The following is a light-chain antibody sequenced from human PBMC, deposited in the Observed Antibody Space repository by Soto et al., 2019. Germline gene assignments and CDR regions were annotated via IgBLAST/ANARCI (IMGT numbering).Light chain of an antibody. CDR3: QYHGSSPIT. CDR2: AAS. CDR1: QSVSSSY. J-gene: IGKJ5*01. Sequence: EVVMTQSPATLPACPGGRVALSCRASQSVSSSYLAWYQQKPGQAPRLLIFAASSRASGTPDRFSGSGSGTDFTLTISRLEPEDFALFYCQYHGSSPITFGQGTRLEIK. V-gene: IGKV3-20*01.